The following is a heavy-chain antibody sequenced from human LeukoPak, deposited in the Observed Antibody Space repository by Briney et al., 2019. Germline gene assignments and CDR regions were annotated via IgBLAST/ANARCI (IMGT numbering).Heavy chain of an antibody. Sequence: GSVKVSCKASGYTFTSYAMHWVRQAPGQRLEWMGWINAGNGNTKYSQKFQGRVTITRDTSASTAYMELSSLRSEDTAVYYCAREGRGLGYCSSTSCYGAFDYWGQGTLVTVSS. D-gene: IGHD2-2*01. CDR2: INAGNGNT. J-gene: IGHJ4*02. V-gene: IGHV1-3*01. CDR1: GYTFTSYA. CDR3: AREGRGLGYCSSTSCYGAFDY.